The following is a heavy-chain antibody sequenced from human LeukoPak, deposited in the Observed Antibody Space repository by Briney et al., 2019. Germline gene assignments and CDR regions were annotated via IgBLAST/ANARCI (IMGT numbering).Heavy chain of an antibody. CDR1: GYTFTSYG. CDR3: ARDFVRCVSSSEPGYYYYGMDV. D-gene: IGHD6-6*01. CDR2: INPNSGGT. Sequence: ASVKVSCKASGYTFTSYGISWVRQAPGQGLEWMGWINPNSGGTNYAQKFQGRVTMTRDTSISTAYMELSRLRSDDTAVYYCARDFVRCVSSSEPGYYYYGMDVWGQGTTVTVSS. J-gene: IGHJ6*02. V-gene: IGHV1-2*02.